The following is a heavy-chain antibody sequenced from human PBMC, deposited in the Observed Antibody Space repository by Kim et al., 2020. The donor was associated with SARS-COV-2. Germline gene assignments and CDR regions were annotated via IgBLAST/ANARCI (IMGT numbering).Heavy chain of an antibody. CDR2: VYYSGNT. J-gene: IGHJ5*02. D-gene: IGHD6-19*01. V-gene: IGHV4-39*01. Sequence: SETLSLTCTVSGGSISSTSYYWGWIRQPPGKGLEWIGSVYYSGNTYYNPSLKSRVTISVDTSKNQFSLKLSSVTAADTAVYYCARRIAVAVNWFDPWGQGTLVTVSS. CDR1: GGSISSTSYY. CDR3: ARRIAVAVNWFDP.